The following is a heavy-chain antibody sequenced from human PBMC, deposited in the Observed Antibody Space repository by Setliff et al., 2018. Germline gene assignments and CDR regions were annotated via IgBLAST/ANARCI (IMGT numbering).Heavy chain of an antibody. CDR3: ARSPFPVDTVMVTTFDS. Sequence: ASVKVSCKTSRGTFSNYAISWVRQAPGQGLEWMGGTTPIFTTANYAQKFHGRVTITADESTSTAYMELSSLKSEDTAVYYCARSPFPVDTVMVTTFDSWGQGTLVTVSS. V-gene: IGHV1-69*13. D-gene: IGHD5-18*01. J-gene: IGHJ4*02. CDR1: RGTFSNYA. CDR2: TTPIFTTA.